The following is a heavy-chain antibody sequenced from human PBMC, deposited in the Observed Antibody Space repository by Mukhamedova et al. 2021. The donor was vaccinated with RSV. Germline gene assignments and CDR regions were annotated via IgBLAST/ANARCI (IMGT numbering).Heavy chain of an antibody. V-gene: IGHV7-4-1*02. J-gene: IGHJ6*02. CDR2: NTNTGNP. Sequence: NTNTGNPTYAQGFTGRFVFSLDTSVSTAYLQISSLKAEDTAVYYCARDFPLLARGVSYGMDVWGQGTTVTVSS. CDR3: ARDFPLLARGVSYGMDV. D-gene: IGHD3-10*01.